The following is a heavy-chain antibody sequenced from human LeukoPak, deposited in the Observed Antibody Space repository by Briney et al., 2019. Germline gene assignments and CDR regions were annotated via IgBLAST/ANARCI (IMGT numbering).Heavy chain of an antibody. Sequence: GGSLRLSCAGSGFSLGDYSMHWVRQAPGEGLEWVAFASYDGASEDYADSVKGRFSVSRDDSRDTLYLQMNRLRSEDTAVYYCARVVESHYYDYVWGSYRSGPFDYWGQGTLVTVSS. CDR3: ARVVESHYYDYVWGSYRSGPFDY. J-gene: IGHJ4*02. V-gene: IGHV3-30-3*01. CDR2: ASYDGASE. CDR1: GFSLGDYS. D-gene: IGHD3-16*02.